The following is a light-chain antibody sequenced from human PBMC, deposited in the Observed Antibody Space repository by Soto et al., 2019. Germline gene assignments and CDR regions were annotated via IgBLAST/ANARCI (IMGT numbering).Light chain of an antibody. CDR2: GAS. CDR1: QSVSSN. V-gene: IGKV3-15*01. J-gene: IGKJ1*01. Sequence: EIVMTQSPATLSVSKGERAPLSCRASQSVSSNLAWYQQKPGQAPRLLIYGASTRATGIPARFSGSGSGTEFTLTISSLQSEDFAVYYCQQYNNWPTWTFGQGTKVDIK. CDR3: QQYNNWPTWT.